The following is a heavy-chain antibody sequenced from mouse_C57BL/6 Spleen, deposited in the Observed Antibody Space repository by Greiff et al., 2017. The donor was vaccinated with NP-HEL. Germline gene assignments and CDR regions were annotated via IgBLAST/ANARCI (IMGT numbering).Heavy chain of an antibody. CDR2: IDPNSGGT. V-gene: IGHV1-72*01. J-gene: IGHJ2*01. CDR1: GYTFTSYW. CDR3: ARFTTVVEGYFDY. D-gene: IGHD1-1*01. Sequence: QVQLKQPGAELVKPGASVKLSCKASGYTFTSYWMHWVKQRPGRGLEWIGRIDPNSGGTKYNEKFKSKATLTVDKPSSTAYMQLSSLTSEDSAVYYCARFTTVVEGYFDYWGQGTTLTVSS.